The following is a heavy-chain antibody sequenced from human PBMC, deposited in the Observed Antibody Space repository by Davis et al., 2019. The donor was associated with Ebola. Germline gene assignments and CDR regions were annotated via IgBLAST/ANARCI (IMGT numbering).Heavy chain of an antibody. CDR1: GGSMNMTNYY. CDR2: IFYTGNT. V-gene: IGHV4-39*01. Sequence: PSETLSLTCTVSGGSMNMTNYYWGWIRQPPGRGLEWIGSIFYTGNTYYNPSLERRVTITVDTSKNQFSLRLRSVSAADTATYYCARNYAFWTAYIDHWGLGTLVTVSS. CDR3: ARNYAFWTAYIDH. D-gene: IGHD3/OR15-3a*01. J-gene: IGHJ4*02.